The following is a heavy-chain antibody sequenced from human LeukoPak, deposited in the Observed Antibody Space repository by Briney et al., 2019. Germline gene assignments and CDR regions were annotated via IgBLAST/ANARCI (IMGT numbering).Heavy chain of an antibody. CDR2: IIPVLIIT. CDR1: GGTFGSYG. D-gene: IGHD3-16*01. J-gene: IGHJ4*02. Sequence: GASVKVSCKVSGGTFGSYGVTWVRQAPGQGLEWMGRIIPVLIITNYAQRLQGRVTITADESTSTAYMELSSLRSDDTAVYYCARDHTFTVPTGYWGQGTLVTVSS. V-gene: IGHV1-69*04. CDR3: ARDHTFTVPTGY.